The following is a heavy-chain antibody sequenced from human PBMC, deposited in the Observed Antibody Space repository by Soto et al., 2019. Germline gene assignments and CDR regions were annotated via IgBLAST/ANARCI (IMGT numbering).Heavy chain of an antibody. V-gene: IGHV4-31*03. Sequence: QVQLQESGPGLVKPSQTLSLTCTVSGGSISSGGYYWSWIRQHPGKGLEWIGYIYYSGSTYYNPSLKSRVTIXXDXSXXQFALKLSSVTAADTAVYYCARGLRYYVSGIGFDYWGQGTLVTVSS. D-gene: IGHD3-10*01. CDR2: IYYSGST. CDR1: GGSISSGGYY. J-gene: IGHJ4*02. CDR3: ARGLRYYVSGIGFDY.